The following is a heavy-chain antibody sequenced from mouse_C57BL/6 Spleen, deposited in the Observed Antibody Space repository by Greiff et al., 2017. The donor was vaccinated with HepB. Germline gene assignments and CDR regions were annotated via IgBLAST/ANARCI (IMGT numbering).Heavy chain of an antibody. J-gene: IGHJ3*01. CDR2: IDPEDGET. CDR1: GFNIKDYY. CDR3: ARLYFTWFAY. Sequence: EVMLVESGAELVKPGASVKLSCTASGFNIKDYYMHWVKQRTEQGLEWIGRIDPEDGETKYAPKFQGKATITADTSSNTAYLQLSSLTSEDTAVYYCARLYFTWFAYWGQGTLVTVSA. V-gene: IGHV14-2*01.